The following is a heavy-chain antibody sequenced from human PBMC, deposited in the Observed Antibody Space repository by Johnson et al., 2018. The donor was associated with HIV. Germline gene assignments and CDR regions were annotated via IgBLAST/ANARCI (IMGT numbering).Heavy chain of an antibody. D-gene: IGHD3-22*01. CDR2: ISWDGGST. V-gene: IGHV3-43D*03. J-gene: IGHJ3*02. CDR1: GFTFDDYA. Sequence: VQLVESGGGLVQPGGSLRLSCAASGFTFDDYAMHWVRQAPGKGLEWVSLISWDGGSTYYADSVKGRFTISRDNAKNSLYLQMNSLRAEDTALYYCARVIRAYDSSGYAGDAFDIWGQGTMVTVSS. CDR3: ARVIRAYDSSGYAGDAFDI.